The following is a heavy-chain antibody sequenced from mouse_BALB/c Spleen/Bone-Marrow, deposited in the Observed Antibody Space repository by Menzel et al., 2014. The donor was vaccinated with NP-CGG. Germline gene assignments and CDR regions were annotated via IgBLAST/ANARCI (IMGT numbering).Heavy chain of an antibody. CDR3: ARSPYDGYYVFAY. D-gene: IGHD2-3*01. CDR1: GDSITSGY. CDR2: IIYSGYT. V-gene: IGHV3-8*02. Sequence: VHVKQSGPSLVKPSQTLSLTCSVTGDSITSGYWNWIRKFPGNKLEYMGYIIYSGYTYYNPSLKSRISFTRDTSKNQFYLQLNSVATEDTATYYCARSPYDGYYVFAYWGQGTLVTVSA. J-gene: IGHJ3*01.